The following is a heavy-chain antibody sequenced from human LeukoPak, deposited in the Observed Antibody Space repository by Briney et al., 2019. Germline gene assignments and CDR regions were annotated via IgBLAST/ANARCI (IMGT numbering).Heavy chain of an antibody. V-gene: IGHV3-74*01. J-gene: IGHJ4*02. CDR1: GFTFSSHW. CDR3: ARETSQDYFDS. CDR2: INGDGSRT. Sequence: PGGSLRLSCAASGFTFSSHWMHWVRQAPGKGLVWVSRINGDGSRTYYADSVKGRFTISRDNAKNTLYVQMNSLRAEDTAVYYCARETSQDYFDSWGQGTLVTVSS.